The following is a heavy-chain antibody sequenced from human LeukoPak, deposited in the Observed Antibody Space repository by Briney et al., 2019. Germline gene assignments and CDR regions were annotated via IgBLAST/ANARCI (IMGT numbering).Heavy chain of an antibody. CDR3: ARDPHLRGGAYYYYMDV. V-gene: IGHV1-2*02. CDR2: INPNSGGT. Sequence: ASVKVSCKASGYIFIGYYIHWVRQAPGQGLEWLGWINPNSGGTKYAQKFRGRVTMTRDTSISTAYMELSSLRSDDTAVYYCARDPHLRGGAYYYYMDVWGTGTTVTISS. D-gene: IGHD4-17*01. CDR1: GYIFIGYY. J-gene: IGHJ6*03.